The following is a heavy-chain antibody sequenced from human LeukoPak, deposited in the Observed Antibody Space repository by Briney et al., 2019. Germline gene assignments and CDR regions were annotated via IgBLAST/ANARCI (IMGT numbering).Heavy chain of an antibody. CDR1: GYTFTGYY. D-gene: IGHD4-23*01. J-gene: IGHJ6*03. V-gene: IGHV1-2*02. Sequence: GASVKVSCKASGYTFTGYYMHWVRQAPGQGLEWMGWINPNSGGTNYAQKFQGRVTMTRDMSTSTVYMELSSLRSEDTAVYYCARGGYGGNSEAWVYYYMDGWGKGTTVTVSS. CDR3: ARGGYGGNSEAWVYYYMDG. CDR2: INPNSGGT.